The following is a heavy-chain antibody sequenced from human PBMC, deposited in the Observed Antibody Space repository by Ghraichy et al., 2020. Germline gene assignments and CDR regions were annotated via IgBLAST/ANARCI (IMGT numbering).Heavy chain of an antibody. CDR3: GRVHTEREAGGVFHYYFAMDV. J-gene: IGHJ6*02. CDR1: GFTFRIYP. D-gene: IGHD2-8*02. CDR2: ISSSGSVI. Sequence: GGSLRLSCAASGFTFRIYPMNWVRQAPGKGLEWLAYISSSGSVIYHADSVKGRFTISRDNAKNSLFLQMNSLSGEDTAIYYCGRVHTEREAGGVFHYYFAMDVWGQGTTVTVSS. V-gene: IGHV3-48*01.